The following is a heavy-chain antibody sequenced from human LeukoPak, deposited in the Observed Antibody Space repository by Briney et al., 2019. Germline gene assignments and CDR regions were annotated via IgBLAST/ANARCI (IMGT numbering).Heavy chain of an antibody. V-gene: IGHV3-72*01. CDR3: AREKGGVDSLTMVRGVMKEDSYYHYYMDV. CDR1: GFTFSDHY. D-gene: IGHD3-10*01. Sequence: GGSLRLSCAASGFTFSDHYMDWVRQAPGKGLEWVGRTRNKANSYTTEYAASVKGRFTISRDDSKNSLYLQMNSLKTEDTAVYYCAREKGGVDSLTMVRGVMKEDSYYHYYMDVWGKGTTVTISS. CDR2: TRNKANSYTT. J-gene: IGHJ6*03.